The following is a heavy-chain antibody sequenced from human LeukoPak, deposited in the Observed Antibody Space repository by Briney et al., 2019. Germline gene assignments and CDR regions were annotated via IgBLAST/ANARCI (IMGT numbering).Heavy chain of an antibody. CDR3: TAEKNGSPHY. Sequence: SETLSLTCTVSRGSVSSSTYYWSWVRQPPGKGLEWIASIYYTGSAYYNPSLKSRVTISLDMSKNEFFLTMTSVTAADTAVYFCTAEKNGSPHYWGQGTQVTVSS. D-gene: IGHD2-8*01. CDR1: RGSVSSSTYY. J-gene: IGHJ4*02. V-gene: IGHV4-39*07. CDR2: IYYTGSA.